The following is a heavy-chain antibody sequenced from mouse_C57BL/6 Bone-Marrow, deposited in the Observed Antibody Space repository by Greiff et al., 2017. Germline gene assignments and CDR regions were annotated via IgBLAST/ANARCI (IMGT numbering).Heavy chain of an antibody. CDR1: GYTFTDYN. Sequence: DVKLQESGPELVKPGASVKMSCKASGYTFTDYNMHWVKQSHGKSLEWIGYINPNNGGTSYNQKFKGKATLTVNKSSSTAYMELRSLTSEDSAVYYCASRGANWDPYYAMDYWGQGTSVTVSS. CDR3: ASRGANWDPYYAMDY. D-gene: IGHD4-1*01. CDR2: INPNNGGT. J-gene: IGHJ4*01. V-gene: IGHV1-22*01.